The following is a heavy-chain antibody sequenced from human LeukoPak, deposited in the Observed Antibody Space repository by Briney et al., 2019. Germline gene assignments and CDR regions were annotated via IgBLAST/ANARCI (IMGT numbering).Heavy chain of an antibody. CDR1: GFTFSSYS. CDR2: ISSSSSTI. Sequence: GGSLRLSCAASGFTFSSYSMNWVRQAPGKGLEWVSYISSSSSTIYYADSVKGRFTISRDNAKNSLYLQTNSLRAEDTAVYYCAREYLEWLRFVMDVWGKGTTVTVSS. D-gene: IGHD3-3*01. J-gene: IGHJ6*03. CDR3: AREYLEWLRFVMDV. V-gene: IGHV3-48*01.